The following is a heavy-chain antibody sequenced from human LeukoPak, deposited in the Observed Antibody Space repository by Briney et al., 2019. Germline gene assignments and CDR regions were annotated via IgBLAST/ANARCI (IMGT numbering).Heavy chain of an antibody. D-gene: IGHD6-19*01. CDR2: INHSGYT. Sequence: SETLSLTCAVSGFSISSGYYWSWVRQSPRQGLEWIGEINHSGYTNYNPSLKSRVTMSIDTSKNQFSLKLTSVTAADAGVYYCTRAVAGHPDWGQGTLVTVSS. V-gene: IGHV4-4*02. J-gene: IGHJ4*02. CDR3: TRAVAGHPD. CDR1: GFSISSGYY.